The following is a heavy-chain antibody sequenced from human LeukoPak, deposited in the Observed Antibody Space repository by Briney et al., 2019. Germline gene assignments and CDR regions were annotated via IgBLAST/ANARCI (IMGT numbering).Heavy chain of an antibody. CDR1: GGSFSGYY. CDR2: INHRGST. V-gene: IGHV4-34*01. CDR3: ARGRGIYYFDY. D-gene: IGHD5-24*01. Sequence: SETLSLTCGVNGGSFSGYYWSWIRQSPGKGLEWIGEINHRGSTSYNPSLQSRVIISVDTSKNHFSLKLTSLTAADTAVYYCARGRGIYYFDYWGQGTLVTVSS. J-gene: IGHJ4*02.